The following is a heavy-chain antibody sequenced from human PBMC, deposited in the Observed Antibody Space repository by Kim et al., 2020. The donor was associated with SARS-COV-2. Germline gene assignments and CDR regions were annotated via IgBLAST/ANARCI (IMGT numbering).Heavy chain of an antibody. J-gene: IGHJ4*02. V-gene: IGHV4-39*01. CDR2: IYYSGST. Sequence: SETLSLTCTVSGGSISSSSYYWGWIRQPPGKGLEWIGSIYYSGSTYYNPSLKSRVTISVDTSKNQFSLKLSSVTAADTAVYYCARHSGSYADYWGQGTLVTVSS. CDR3: ARHSGSYADY. D-gene: IGHD1-26*01. CDR1: GGSISSSSYY.